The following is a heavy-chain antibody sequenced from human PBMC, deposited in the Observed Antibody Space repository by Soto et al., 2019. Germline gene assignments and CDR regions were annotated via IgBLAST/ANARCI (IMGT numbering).Heavy chain of an antibody. CDR1: GGSVSSGSYY. CDR3: ARVWGGATLYFDY. CDR2: IYYSGST. Sequence: QVQLQESGPGLVKPSETLSLTCTVSGGSVSSGSYYWSWIRQPPGKGLEWIGYIYYSGSTNYNPSLQSRVTISVDTSKNQFSLKLSSVTAADPAVYYCARVWGGATLYFDYWGQGTLVTVSS. D-gene: IGHD1-26*01. J-gene: IGHJ4*02. V-gene: IGHV4-61*01.